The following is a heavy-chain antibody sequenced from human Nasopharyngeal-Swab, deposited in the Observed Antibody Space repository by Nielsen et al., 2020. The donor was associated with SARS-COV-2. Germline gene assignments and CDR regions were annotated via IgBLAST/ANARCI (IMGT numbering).Heavy chain of an antibody. V-gene: IGHV5-51*01. CDR2: IYPGDSDT. D-gene: IGHD6-19*01. CDR3: ARAGGLQWLVPFDY. Sequence: GGSLRLSCKGSGSSFTSYWIGWVRQMPGKGLEWMGIIYPGDSDTRYSPSFQGQVTISADKSISTAYLQWSSLKASDTAMYYCARAGGLQWLVPFDYWGQGTLVTVSS. J-gene: IGHJ4*02. CDR1: GSSFTSYW.